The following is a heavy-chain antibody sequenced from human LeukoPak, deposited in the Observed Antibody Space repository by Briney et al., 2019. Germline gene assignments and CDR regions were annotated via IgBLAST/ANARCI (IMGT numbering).Heavy chain of an antibody. CDR1: GYTFTSYG. V-gene: IGHV1-18*04. CDR3: ARGTIAAAGSNWFDP. J-gene: IGHJ5*02. Sequence: ASVKVSCKASGYTFTSYGISWVRQAPGQGLEWKGWISAYNGNTNYAQKLQGSVTMTTDTSTSTAYMELRSLRSDDTAVYYCARGTIAAAGSNWFDPWGQGTLVTVSS. D-gene: IGHD6-13*01. CDR2: ISAYNGNT.